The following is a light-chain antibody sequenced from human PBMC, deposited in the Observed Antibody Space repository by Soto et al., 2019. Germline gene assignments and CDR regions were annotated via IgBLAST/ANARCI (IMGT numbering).Light chain of an antibody. CDR1: SSDVGGYNY. CDR3: SSYTSSSTPYV. Sequence: QSALTQPASVSGSPGQSITISCTGTSSDVGGYNYVSWYQQHPGKAPKLMIYEVSNRPSGVSNRFSGSKSGNTASLTISGLQAEDEADDYCSSYTSSSTPYVFVTGTTLTVL. CDR2: EVS. V-gene: IGLV2-14*01. J-gene: IGLJ1*01.